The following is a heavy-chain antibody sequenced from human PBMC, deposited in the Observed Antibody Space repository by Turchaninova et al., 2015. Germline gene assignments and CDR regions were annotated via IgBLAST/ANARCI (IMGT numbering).Heavy chain of an antibody. V-gene: IGHV4-38-2*01. D-gene: IGHD6-6*01. CDR2: IYHSGST. CDR3: ARAIAARGAYNWFDP. Sequence: QVQLQESGPGLVKPSETLSLTCAVSGYSITSGDYWGWLRQPPGKGLEWIGSIYHSGSTYYNPSLKSRVTISVDTSKNQFSLKLSSVTAADTAVYYCARAIAARGAYNWFDPWGQGTLVTVSS. J-gene: IGHJ5*02. CDR1: GYSITSGDY.